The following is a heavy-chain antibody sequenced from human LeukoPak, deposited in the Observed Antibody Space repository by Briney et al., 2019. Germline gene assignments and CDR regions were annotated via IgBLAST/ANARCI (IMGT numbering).Heavy chain of an antibody. CDR1: GYTFTGYY. Sequence: GASVKVSCKASGYTFTGYYMHWVRQAPGQGLEWMGWINPNSGGTDYAQKFQGRVTMTRDTSISTAYMELSRLRSDDTAVYYCATQKYSSGWSFDYWGQGTLVTVFS. D-gene: IGHD6-19*01. CDR3: ATQKYSSGWSFDY. V-gene: IGHV1-2*02. CDR2: INPNSGGT. J-gene: IGHJ4*02.